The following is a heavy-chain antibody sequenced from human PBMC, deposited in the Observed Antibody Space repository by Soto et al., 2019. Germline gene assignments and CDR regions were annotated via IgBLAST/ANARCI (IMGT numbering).Heavy chain of an antibody. CDR3: ARDDRAARAGMDV. CDR2: ISYDGSSN. Sequence: GGSLRLSYAASGFTFSSYAMHCVRQAPGKGLEWVAVISYDGSSNYYADSVKGRFTISRDNSKNTLYLQMNSLRAGDTAVYYCARDDRAARAGMDVWGQGTTVTVSS. J-gene: IGHJ6*02. CDR1: GFTFSSYA. D-gene: IGHD6-13*01. V-gene: IGHV3-30-3*01.